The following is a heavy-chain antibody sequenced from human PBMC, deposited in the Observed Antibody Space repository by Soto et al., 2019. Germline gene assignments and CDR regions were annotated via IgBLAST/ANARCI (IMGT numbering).Heavy chain of an antibody. CDR1: VYSFTSYW. CDR3: ARREIQIWPGDHYYYYYGMNV. D-gene: IGHD5-18*01. J-gene: IGHJ6*02. V-gene: IGHV5-10-1*01. Sequence: PGEALKISCKGCVYSFTSYWISWVRQIPGKGRQWLGRIDPSDPDTNYSPTSQGHVTISADNSISTAYVQWSSLKATESGMYYCARREIQIWPGDHYYYYYGMNVWGQGTTVTVSS. CDR2: IDPSDPDT.